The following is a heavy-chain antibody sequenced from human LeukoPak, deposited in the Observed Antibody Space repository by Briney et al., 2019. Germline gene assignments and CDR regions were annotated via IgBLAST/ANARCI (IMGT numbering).Heavy chain of an antibody. D-gene: IGHD6-19*01. V-gene: IGHV4-38-2*02. Sequence: SETLSLTCTVSGYSISSGYYWGWIRQPPGKGLEWIGSIYHSGSTSYNPSLKSRVTISVDTSKNQISLKLSSVTAADTAVYYCARAGYSSGRYPFDYWGQGTLVTVSS. CDR2: IYHSGST. CDR1: GYSISSGYY. CDR3: ARAGYSSGRYPFDY. J-gene: IGHJ4*02.